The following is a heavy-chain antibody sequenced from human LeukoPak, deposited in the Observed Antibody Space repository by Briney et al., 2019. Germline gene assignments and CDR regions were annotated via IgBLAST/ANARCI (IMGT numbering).Heavy chain of an antibody. CDR1: GYTFTSYY. D-gene: IGHD4-23*01. V-gene: IGHV1-46*01. CDR2: INPSGGST. CDR3: ASAMTTVVRAFDI. Sequence: GASVKVSCKASGYTFTSYYMHWVRQAPGQGLEWMGIINPSGGSTSYAQKFQGRVTMTRDTSTSTVYMELSSLRSEDTAVYYCASAMTTVVRAFDIWGQGTMVTVSS. J-gene: IGHJ3*02.